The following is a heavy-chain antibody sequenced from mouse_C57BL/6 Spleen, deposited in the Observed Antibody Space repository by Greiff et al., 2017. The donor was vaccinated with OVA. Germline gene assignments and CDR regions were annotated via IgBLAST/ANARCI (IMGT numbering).Heavy chain of an antibody. V-gene: IGHV3-6*01. CDR2: ISYDGSN. D-gene: IGHD1-1*01. CDR1: GYSITSGYY. J-gene: IGHJ3*01. CDR3: AREGSREFSPWFAY. Sequence: EVQVVESGPGLVKPSQSLSLTCSVTGYSITSGYYWNWIRQFPGNKLEWMAYISYDGSNNYNPSLKNRISITRDTSKNQFFLKLNSVTTEDTATDYCAREGSREFSPWFAYWGQGTLVTVSA.